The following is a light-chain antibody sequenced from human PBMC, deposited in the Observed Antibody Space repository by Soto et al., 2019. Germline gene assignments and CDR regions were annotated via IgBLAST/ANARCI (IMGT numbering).Light chain of an antibody. CDR1: SSDVGGYNY. V-gene: IGLV2-8*01. Sequence: QSTPTQPPSASGSPGQSVTFSCTGTSSDVGGYNYVSWYQQYPGKAPKLMIYEVYKRPSGVPDRFSGSKSGNTASLTVSGLQPEDEADYYCSAYAGSSTWVFGGGTKLTVL. CDR3: SAYAGSSTWV. J-gene: IGLJ2*01. CDR2: EVY.